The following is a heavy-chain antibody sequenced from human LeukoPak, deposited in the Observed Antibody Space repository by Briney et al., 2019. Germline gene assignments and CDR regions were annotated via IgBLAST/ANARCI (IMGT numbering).Heavy chain of an antibody. CDR1: GFTVSSNY. Sequence: GGSLRLSWAASGFTVSSNYMNWVRQAPGKGLEWVSVIYGGGNIYYADSVKGRFTISRDNSKNTLYLQMNSLRAEDTAVYYCARGAGYNYPYYFDYWGQGTLVTVSS. D-gene: IGHD5-24*01. CDR3: ARGAGYNYPYYFDY. V-gene: IGHV3-53*01. J-gene: IGHJ4*02. CDR2: IYGGGNI.